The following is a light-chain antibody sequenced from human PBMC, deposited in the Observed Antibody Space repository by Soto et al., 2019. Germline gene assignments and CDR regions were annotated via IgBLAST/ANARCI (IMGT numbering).Light chain of an antibody. CDR2: EVT. Sequence: QSALTQPPSASGSPGQSVTISCTGTSSDVGGNNYVSWYQQYPGRAPKLMIYEVTKRPSGVPDRFSGSKSGNTASLTVSGLQAEDEDDYYCSSYAASNNFYFVFGGGTQLTVL. V-gene: IGLV2-8*01. CDR3: SSYAASNNFYFV. CDR1: SSDVGGNNY. J-gene: IGLJ3*02.